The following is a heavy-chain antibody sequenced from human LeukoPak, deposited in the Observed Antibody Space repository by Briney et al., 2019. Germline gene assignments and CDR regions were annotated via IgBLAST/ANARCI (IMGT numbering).Heavy chain of an antibody. CDR1: GFTFSSYS. CDR3: AIVPETTVVSVWFDP. Sequence: GVSLRLSCAASGFTFSSYSMNWVRQAPGKGLEWFSSISSSSSYIYYADSVKGRFTISRDNAKNSLYLQMNSLRAEDTAVYYCAIVPETTVVSVWFDPWGQGTLVSVSS. CDR2: ISSSSSYI. V-gene: IGHV3-21*04. D-gene: IGHD4-23*01. J-gene: IGHJ5*02.